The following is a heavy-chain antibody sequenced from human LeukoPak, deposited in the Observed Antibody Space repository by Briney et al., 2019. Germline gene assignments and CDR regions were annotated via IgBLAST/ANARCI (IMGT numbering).Heavy chain of an antibody. D-gene: IGHD3-16*01. V-gene: IGHV4-59*01. CDR1: DDPISDYY. J-gene: IGHJ4*02. Sequence: SETLSLTCTVSDDPISDYYRGWIRQPPGKGLEWIGYFYNSGRSTYNPSLKSRVTISADTSKNHFSLKLNSVTTADTAVYYCTRGAGWLIDYWGQGILVTVSS. CDR2: FYNSGRS. CDR3: TRGAGWLIDY.